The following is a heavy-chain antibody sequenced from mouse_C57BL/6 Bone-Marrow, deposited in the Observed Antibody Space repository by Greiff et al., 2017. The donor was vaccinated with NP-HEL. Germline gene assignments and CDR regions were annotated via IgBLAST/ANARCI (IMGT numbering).Heavy chain of an antibody. D-gene: IGHD2-12*01. CDR2: INPNNGGT. CDR1: GYTFTDYN. Sequence: VEPGASVKMSCKASGYTFTDYNMHWVKQSHGKSLGWIGYINPNNGGTSYNQKFKGKATLTVNKSSSTAYMELRSLTSEDSAVYYCARGLLFPYFDYWGQGTTLTVSS. CDR3: ARGLLFPYFDY. V-gene: IGHV1-22*01. J-gene: IGHJ2*01.